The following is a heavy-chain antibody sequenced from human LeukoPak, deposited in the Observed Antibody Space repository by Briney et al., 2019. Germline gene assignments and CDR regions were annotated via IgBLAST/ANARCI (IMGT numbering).Heavy chain of an antibody. Sequence: GGSLRLSCAASGFTFSSYAMSWVRQAPGKGLEWVSAISGSGGSTYYADSVKGRFTISRDNSKNTLYLQMNSLRAEDTAVYYCAKDHCSSTSCYITEYFLHWGQGTLVTVSS. V-gene: IGHV3-23*01. D-gene: IGHD2-2*02. J-gene: IGHJ1*01. CDR3: AKDHCSSTSCYITEYFLH. CDR1: GFTFSSYA. CDR2: ISGSGGST.